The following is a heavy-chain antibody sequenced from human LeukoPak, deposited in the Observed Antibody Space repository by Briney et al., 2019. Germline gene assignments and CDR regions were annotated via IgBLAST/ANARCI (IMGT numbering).Heavy chain of an antibody. CDR2: IIPIFGTA. J-gene: IGHJ4*02. D-gene: IGHD6-13*01. V-gene: IGHV1-69*05. Sequence: GSSVKVSCKASGGTFSSYAISWVRQAPGQGLEWMGGIIPIFGTANYAQKFQGRVTMSSDTSTSTVFMELSSLRSEDTAVYYCARQQYSSFDYWGQGTLVTLSS. CDR3: ARQQYSSFDY. CDR1: GGTFSSYA.